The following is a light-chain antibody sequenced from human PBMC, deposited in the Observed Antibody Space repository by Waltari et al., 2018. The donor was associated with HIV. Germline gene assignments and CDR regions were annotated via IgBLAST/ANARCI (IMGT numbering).Light chain of an antibody. CDR1: SSDVGSYNL. CDR3: CSYAGSSTLEV. CDR2: EGS. V-gene: IGLV2-23*01. Sequence: QSALTQPAPVSGSPGQSITISCTGTSSDVGSYNLVSCYQQHPGKAPKLMIYEGSKRPSGVSNRFSGSKSGNTASLTISGLQAEDEADYYCCSYAGSSTLEVFGGGTKLTVL. J-gene: IGLJ2*01.